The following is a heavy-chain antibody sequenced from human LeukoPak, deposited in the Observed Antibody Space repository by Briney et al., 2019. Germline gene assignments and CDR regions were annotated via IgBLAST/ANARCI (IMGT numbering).Heavy chain of an antibody. D-gene: IGHD3-3*01. Sequence: GGSLRLSCAASVFTFSNYWMSWVRQAPGKGLEWVANIKQDGSETYYVDSVKGRFTISRDNARNSVYLQMNSLRGEDTAVYCCARAVFDTIFGVVIWGQGTQVTVSS. J-gene: IGHJ4*02. CDR2: IKQDGSET. CDR3: ARAVFDTIFGVVI. V-gene: IGHV3-7*01. CDR1: VFTFSNYW.